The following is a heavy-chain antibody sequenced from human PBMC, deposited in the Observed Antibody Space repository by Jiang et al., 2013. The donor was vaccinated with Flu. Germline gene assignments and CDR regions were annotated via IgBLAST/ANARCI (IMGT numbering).Heavy chain of an antibody. V-gene: IGHV2-5*02. D-gene: IGHD6-6*01. Sequence: KPTQTLTLTCTFSGFSLSASGVGVAWIRQPSGKALEWLALIYWDDDKRFTPSLQSRLAITKDASKDQVVLTMTNMDPVDTGTYYCAHWSSSSFPLDFWGQGLLVTVAS. CDR2: IYWDDDK. CDR3: AHWSSSSFPLDF. J-gene: IGHJ4*02. CDR1: GFSLSASGVG.